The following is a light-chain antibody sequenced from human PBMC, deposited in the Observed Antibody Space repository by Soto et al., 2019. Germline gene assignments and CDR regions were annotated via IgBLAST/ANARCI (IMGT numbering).Light chain of an antibody. J-gene: IGKJ2*01. Sequence: DIQMTQSPSSVSASVGDRVTITCRASQGISSWLGWYQQKPGKAPKLLIYAASTLQSGVPSRFSGSGSGTDFTLTISSLQPEDFATYYRQQANNFPYTFGQGTKLEIK. CDR3: QQANNFPYT. CDR2: AAS. CDR1: QGISSW. V-gene: IGKV1-12*01.